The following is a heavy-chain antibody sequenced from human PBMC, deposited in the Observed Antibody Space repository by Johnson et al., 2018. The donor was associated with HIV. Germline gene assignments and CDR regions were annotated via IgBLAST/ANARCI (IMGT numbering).Heavy chain of an antibody. Sequence: VQLVESGGGVVRPGGSLRLSCAASGFTFSSYPMHWVRQAPGKGLEWVAFISYDGNSKYFADSVKGRFTISRDNSKNTLYLQMNSLRPEDTAVYYCARLPSGYSRDAFDIWGQGTMVTVSS. CDR1: GFTFSSYP. J-gene: IGHJ3*02. CDR3: ARLPSGYSRDAFDI. CDR2: ISYDGNSK. D-gene: IGHD5-18*01. V-gene: IGHV3-30*04.